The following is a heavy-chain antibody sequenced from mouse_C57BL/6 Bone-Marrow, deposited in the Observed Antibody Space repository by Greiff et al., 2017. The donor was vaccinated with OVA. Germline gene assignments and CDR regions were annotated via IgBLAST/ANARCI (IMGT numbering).Heavy chain of an antibody. Sequence: EVQRVESGGGLVQPGGSLKLSCAASGFTLSDYYMYWVRQTPEKRLEWVAYISNGGGSTYYPDTVKGRFTISRDNAKNTLYLQMSRLKSEDTAMYYCARHGVYFDYWGQGTTLTVSS. CDR3: ARHGVYFDY. CDR1: GFTLSDYY. CDR2: ISNGGGST. V-gene: IGHV5-12*01. D-gene: IGHD1-1*02. J-gene: IGHJ2*01.